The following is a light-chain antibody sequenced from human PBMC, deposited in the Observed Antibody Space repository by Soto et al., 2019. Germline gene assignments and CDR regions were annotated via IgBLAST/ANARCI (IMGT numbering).Light chain of an antibody. J-gene: IGLJ2*01. Sequence: SYELTQPPSVSVAPGQTARITCGGDNIGSKSVHWYRQKPGQAPVLVVYDDSDRPSGIPERFSGSNSGNTASLTISRVGAGDEADYYCQLWDTGSDHVVFGAGTKLTVL. CDR2: DDS. V-gene: IGLV3-21*02. CDR1: NIGSKS. CDR3: QLWDTGSDHVV.